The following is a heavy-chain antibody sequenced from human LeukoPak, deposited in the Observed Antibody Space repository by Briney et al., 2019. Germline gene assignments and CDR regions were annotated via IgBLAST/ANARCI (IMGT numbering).Heavy chain of an antibody. CDR3: ANVVDWNYGRYFDY. CDR1: GFTFCSFA. D-gene: IGHD1-7*01. J-gene: IGHJ4*02. CDR2: LSGTCRRP. Sequence: GGSLRLSCAASGFTFCSFAMSWARGARGKGLEGGSALSGTCRRPYCPDSVQGRLTSARANSKNTLYLQMNSLRAEDTAVYYCANVVDWNYGRYFDYWGQGTLVTVSS. V-gene: IGHV3-23*01.